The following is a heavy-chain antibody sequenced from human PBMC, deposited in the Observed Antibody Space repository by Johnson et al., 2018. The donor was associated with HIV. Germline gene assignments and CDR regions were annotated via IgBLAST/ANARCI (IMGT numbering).Heavy chain of an antibody. CDR1: GFTFDDYG. Sequence: VQLVEYGGGVVRPGGSLRLSCAASGFTFDDYGMTWVRQAPGKGLEWVSGFNWNGGSTGYADSVKGRFTISRDNAKNSQYLQMNSLAAEDTALYHWGRVGRPWLPRDAFDIWGQGTMVTVSS. V-gene: IGHV3-20*01. CDR2: FNWNGGST. D-gene: IGHD6-19*01. J-gene: IGHJ3*02. CDR3: GRVGRPWLPRDAFDI.